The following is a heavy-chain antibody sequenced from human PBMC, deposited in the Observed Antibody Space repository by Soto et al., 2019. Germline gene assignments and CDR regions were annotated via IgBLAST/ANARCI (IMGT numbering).Heavy chain of an antibody. J-gene: IGHJ6*02. D-gene: IGHD3-9*01. CDR3: AGMLRKSGYGFYYYYYGMDV. Sequence: SETLSLTCTVSGGSISSSSYYWGWIRQPPGKGLEWIGSIYYSGSTYYNPSLKSRVTISVDTSKNQFSLKLSSVTAADTAVYYCAGMLRKSGYGFYYYYYGMDVWGQGTTVTVSS. CDR2: IYYSGST. CDR1: GGSISSSSYY. V-gene: IGHV4-39*01.